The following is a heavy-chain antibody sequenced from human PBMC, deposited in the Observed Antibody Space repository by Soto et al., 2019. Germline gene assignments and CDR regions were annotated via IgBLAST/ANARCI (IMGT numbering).Heavy chain of an antibody. J-gene: IGHJ4*02. V-gene: IGHV4-59*11. CDR3: ARSGHSFGGVV. D-gene: IGHD3-16*01. Sequence: SETLSLTCTVSGGSMSDHYCSWIRQPPGKGLEYIGYIFYSGSTSYNASLTSRVAISLDTPNNQISLKLKSVTAADTAVYYCARSGHSFGGVVWGQGIQVTVYS. CDR2: IFYSGST. CDR1: GGSMSDHY.